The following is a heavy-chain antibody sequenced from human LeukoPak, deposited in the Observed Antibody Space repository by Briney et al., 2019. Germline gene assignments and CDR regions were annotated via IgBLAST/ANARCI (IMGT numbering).Heavy chain of an antibody. D-gene: IGHD3-22*01. CDR3: ARAFYYDSSGYYPSDS. V-gene: IGHV3-64*01. CDR2: ISSNGGST. Sequence: GGSLRLSCAASGFTFSSYAMHWVRQAPGKGLEYVSAISSNGGSTYYANSVKGRFTISRDNSKNTLYLQMGSLRAEDMAVYYCARAFYYDSSGYYPSDSWGPGTLVTVSS. CDR1: GFTFSSYA. J-gene: IGHJ4*02.